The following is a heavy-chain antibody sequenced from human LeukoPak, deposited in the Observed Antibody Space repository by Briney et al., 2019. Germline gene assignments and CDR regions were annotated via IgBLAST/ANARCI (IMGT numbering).Heavy chain of an antibody. Sequence: SETLSLTCAVYGGSFSDYYWSWIRQPPGKGLEWIGEINHSGSTNYNPSLKSRVTMSVDTSKNQFSLKLSSVTAADTAVYYCARGSYGSGSYQDDYWGQGTLVTVSS. D-gene: IGHD3-10*01. CDR3: ARGSYGSGSYQDDY. J-gene: IGHJ4*02. CDR2: INHSGST. V-gene: IGHV4-34*01. CDR1: GGSFSDYY.